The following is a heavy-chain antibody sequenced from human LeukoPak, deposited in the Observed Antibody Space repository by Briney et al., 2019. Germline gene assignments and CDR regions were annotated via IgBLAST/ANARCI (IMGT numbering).Heavy chain of an antibody. V-gene: IGHV4-31*03. CDR3: ARVRVVTRRSRVPHFDY. D-gene: IGHD2-21*02. CDR1: GGSISSGVYY. CDR2: IYYSGST. Sequence: PSETLSLTCTVSGGSISSGVYYWSWIRQHPGRGLEWIGYIYYSGSTYYNPSLKSRITISVDTSKNQFSLKLSSVTAADTAVYYCARVRVVTRRSRVPHFDYWGQGTLVTVSS. J-gene: IGHJ4*02.